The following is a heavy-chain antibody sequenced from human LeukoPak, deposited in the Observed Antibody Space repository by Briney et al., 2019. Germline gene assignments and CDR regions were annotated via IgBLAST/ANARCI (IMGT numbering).Heavy chain of an antibody. V-gene: IGHV3-23*01. J-gene: IGHJ4*02. Sequence: GGSLRLSCVASGFTFSNYAMGWVRQAPGKRLEWVSAVTGRAGSTYYADSVKGRFTISRDNSRNTLFLQMNSLRAEDTAIYYCAKWGDFDILTGYYVSDFWGQGTLVTVSS. CDR1: GFTFSNYA. CDR2: VTGRAGST. CDR3: AKWGDFDILTGYYVSDF. D-gene: IGHD3-9*01.